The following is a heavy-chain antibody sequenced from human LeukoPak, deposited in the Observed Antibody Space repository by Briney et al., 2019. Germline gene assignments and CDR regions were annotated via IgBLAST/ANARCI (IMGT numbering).Heavy chain of an antibody. CDR2: IYTSGST. CDR3: ATFGRRDGYNPYYFDY. V-gene: IGHV4-4*07. Sequence: SETLSLTCSVSDGSMKSYHWSWIRQPAGKGLEWIGRIYTSGSTDYNPSLKSRVTIAVDTSKNQFSLKLSSVTAADTAVYYCATFGRRDGYNPYYFDYWGQGSLVTVSS. J-gene: IGHJ4*02. CDR1: DGSMKSYH. D-gene: IGHD5-24*01.